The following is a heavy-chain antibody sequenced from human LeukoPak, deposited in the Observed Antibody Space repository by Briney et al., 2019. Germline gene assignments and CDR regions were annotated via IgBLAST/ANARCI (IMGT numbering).Heavy chain of an antibody. V-gene: IGHV3-23*01. D-gene: IGHD6-13*01. Sequence: GGSLRLSCAASGFTFSDYYMSWVRQAPGKGLEWVSAISGSGGSTYYADSVKGRFTISRDNSKNTLYLQVNSLRAEDTAVYYCAKDSGPYSSTWDDAFDIWGQGTLVTVSS. CDR3: AKDSGPYSSTWDDAFDI. CDR1: GFTFSDYY. CDR2: ISGSGGST. J-gene: IGHJ3*02.